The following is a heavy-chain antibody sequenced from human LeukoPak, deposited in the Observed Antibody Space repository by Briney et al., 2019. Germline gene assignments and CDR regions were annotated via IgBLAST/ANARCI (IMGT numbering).Heavy chain of an antibody. CDR2: ISWNSGSI. J-gene: IGHJ4*02. Sequence: GRSLGLSCAASGFTFDDYAMHWVRQAPGKGLEWVSGISWNSGSIGYADSVKGRFTISRDNAKNSLYLQMNSLRAEDTALYYCAKGQYYDSSGYPFDYWGQGTLVTVSS. CDR1: GFTFDDYA. V-gene: IGHV3-9*01. D-gene: IGHD3-22*01. CDR3: AKGQYYDSSGYPFDY.